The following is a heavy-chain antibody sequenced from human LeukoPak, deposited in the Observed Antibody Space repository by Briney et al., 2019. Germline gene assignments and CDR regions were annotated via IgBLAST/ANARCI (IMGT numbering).Heavy chain of an antibody. J-gene: IGHJ5*02. Sequence: SETLSLTCAVSGYSISSSNWWGWIRQPPGKGLEWIGYIYYSGSTYYNPSLRSRVTMSVDMSKNQFSLKLSSVTAVDTAVYYCASVVPAASMAFDPWGQGTLVTVSS. CDR1: GYSISSSNW. CDR3: ASVVPAASMAFDP. V-gene: IGHV4-28*01. D-gene: IGHD2-2*01. CDR2: IYYSGST.